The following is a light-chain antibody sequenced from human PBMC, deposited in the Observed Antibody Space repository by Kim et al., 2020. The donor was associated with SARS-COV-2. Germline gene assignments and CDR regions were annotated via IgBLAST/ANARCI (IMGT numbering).Light chain of an antibody. CDR3: QQYSNWPRT. Sequence: SPGERATLSCRASQNVNYNLAWYQQKLGQPPRLLIYGASTRATAIPARFSGSGSETEFTLTITSLQSEDFAVYYCQQYSNWPRTFGQGTKLEI. CDR1: QNVNYN. J-gene: IGKJ2*01. V-gene: IGKV3-15*01. CDR2: GAS.